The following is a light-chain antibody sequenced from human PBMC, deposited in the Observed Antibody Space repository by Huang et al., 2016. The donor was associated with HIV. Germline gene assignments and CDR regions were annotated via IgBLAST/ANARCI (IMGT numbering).Light chain of an antibody. CDR1: QTSSSS. Sequence: EVVLTQYPATLSLSPGERATLSCRASQTSSSSSAWYQHNPCQPPRLLIDDTSMRATCSPAMCSGIGSGTDFTLNISGLEPEDFAVYFCHQRAGWPLFGGGTKVEIK. CDR3: HQRAGWPL. CDR2: DTS. J-gene: IGKJ4*02. V-gene: IGKV3-11*01.